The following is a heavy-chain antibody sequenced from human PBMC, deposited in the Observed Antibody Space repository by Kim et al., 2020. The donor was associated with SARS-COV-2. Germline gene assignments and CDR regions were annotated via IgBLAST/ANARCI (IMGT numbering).Heavy chain of an antibody. Sequence: YSTPSLKTRVTISVDTSKNQFSLKLSSVTAADTAVYYCARRDDILAFDPWGQGTLVTVSS. J-gene: IGHJ5*02. CDR3: ARRDDILAFDP. V-gene: IGHV4-39*01. D-gene: IGHD3-9*01.